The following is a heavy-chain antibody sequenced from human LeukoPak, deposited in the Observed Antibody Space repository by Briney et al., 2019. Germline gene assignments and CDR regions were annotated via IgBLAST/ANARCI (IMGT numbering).Heavy chain of an antibody. CDR1: GFTFSSYW. D-gene: IGHD6-19*01. CDR2: IWYGGSNK. Sequence: GGSLRLSCAASGFTFSSYWMSWVRQAPGKGLEWVAVIWYGGSNKYYADSVKGRFTISRDNSKNTLYLQMNSLRSEDTAVYYCATDDVAGTDYDAFDIWGQGTMVTVSS. V-gene: IGHV3-33*08. CDR3: ATDDVAGTDYDAFDI. J-gene: IGHJ3*02.